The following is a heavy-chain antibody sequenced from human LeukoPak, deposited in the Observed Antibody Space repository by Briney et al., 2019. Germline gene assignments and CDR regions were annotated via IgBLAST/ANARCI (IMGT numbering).Heavy chain of an antibody. CDR3: ARGSVAAAWTN. J-gene: IGHJ4*02. D-gene: IGHD6-13*01. CDR1: GYTFTGYY. Sequence: ASVKVSCKAPGYTFTGYYMHWVRQAPGQGLEWMGWINPNSGGTNYALKFQGRVTMTRDTSISTAYMELSRLRSDDTAVYYCARGSVAAAWTNWGQGTLVTVSS. V-gene: IGHV1-2*02. CDR2: INPNSGGT.